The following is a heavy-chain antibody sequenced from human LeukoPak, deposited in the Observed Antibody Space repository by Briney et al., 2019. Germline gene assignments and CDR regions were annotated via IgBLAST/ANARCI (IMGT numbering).Heavy chain of an antibody. CDR1: GGSIRSYF. V-gene: IGHV4-4*07. J-gene: IGHJ4*02. D-gene: IGHD2-2*02. CDR2: IYTTGAT. Sequence: AETLCLPCTVSGGSIRSYFWGWVRQPAGKGLEWIGRIYTTGATFYNPSLKTRLTMSIDTSKNQFSLRLTSVVAADTAVYYCARQGYTASNYFLDYWSQGTLVTASS. CDR3: ARQGYTASNYFLDY.